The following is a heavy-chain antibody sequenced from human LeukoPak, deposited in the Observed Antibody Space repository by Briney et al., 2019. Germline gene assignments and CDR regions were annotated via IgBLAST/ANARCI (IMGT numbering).Heavy chain of an antibody. V-gene: IGHV3-15*05. D-gene: IGHD3-3*01. J-gene: IGHJ4*02. Sequence: GGSLRLSCAASGFSVINAWMSWVRQAPGQGLEWVGRIKSRADGGTTGYAAPVEGRFSISRDDSENTLYLQMNSLQINDTALYYCLIFPGRWGQGTLVTVSS. CDR3: LIFPGR. CDR1: GFSVINAW. CDR2: IKSRADGGTT.